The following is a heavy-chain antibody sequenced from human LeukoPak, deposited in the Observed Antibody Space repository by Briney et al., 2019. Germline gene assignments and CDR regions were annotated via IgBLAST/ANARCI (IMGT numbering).Heavy chain of an antibody. D-gene: IGHD3-10*01. CDR1: GFTFTSSW. CDR3: ARALYGSGGYYYPGDY. Sequence: GSLRLSCAASGFTFTSSWMHWVRQAPGKGLVWVSRLNSDGSSTTYADSVKGRFTISRDNAKSTLYLQMNSLRAEDTAVYYCARALYGSGGYYYPGDYWGQGTLVTVSS. CDR2: LNSDGSST. J-gene: IGHJ4*02. V-gene: IGHV3-74*01.